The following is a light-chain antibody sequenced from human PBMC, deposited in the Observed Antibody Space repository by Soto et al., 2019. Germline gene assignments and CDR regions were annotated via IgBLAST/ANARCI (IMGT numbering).Light chain of an antibody. Sequence: EIVLTQSPGTLSLSPGETATLSCRASQSVSSNNLAWYHQKPGRTPSLLIYGASTRATGIPDRFSGSGSGTDFTLTISRLEPEDFTVYYCQQYDNSITFGQGTRLEIE. J-gene: IGKJ5*01. CDR2: GAS. CDR3: QQYDNSIT. V-gene: IGKV3-20*01. CDR1: QSVSSNN.